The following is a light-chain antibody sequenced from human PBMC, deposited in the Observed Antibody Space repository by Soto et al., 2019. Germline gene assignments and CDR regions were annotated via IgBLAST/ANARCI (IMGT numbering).Light chain of an antibody. Sequence: EIVLTQSPGTLSLSPGERATLSSRASQSVSSSYLAWYQQKPGQAPRLLIYDASSRATGIPDRFSGSGSGTDFTLTISRLEPEDFAVYYCQQYGNSPFAFGPGTKVDIK. CDR3: QQYGNSPFA. CDR2: DAS. CDR1: QSVSSSY. J-gene: IGKJ3*01. V-gene: IGKV3-20*01.